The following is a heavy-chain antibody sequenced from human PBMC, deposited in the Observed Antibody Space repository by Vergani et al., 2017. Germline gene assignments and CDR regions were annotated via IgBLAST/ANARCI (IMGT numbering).Heavy chain of an antibody. CDR2: ISGSSSYV. J-gene: IGHJ4*02. CDR1: GFSFSSYS. CDR3: ARDLLPGTLLLLAY. D-gene: IGHD1-7*01. V-gene: IGHV3-21*02. Sequence: EVQLVESGGGLVKPGGSLRLSCAASGFSFSSYSMNWVRQAPGKGLEWVASISGSSSYVFYRDSVEGRFTITRDNAKKSVYLQMNNLRVEDTAVYYCARDLLPGTLLLLAYWGQGTLISVSS.